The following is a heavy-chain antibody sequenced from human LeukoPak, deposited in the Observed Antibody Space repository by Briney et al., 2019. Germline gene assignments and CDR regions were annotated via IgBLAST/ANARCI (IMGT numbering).Heavy chain of an antibody. D-gene: IGHD3-9*01. CDR3: ARGSRPVYNLLTGKRYFDY. V-gene: IGHV1-46*01. J-gene: IGHJ4*02. CDR1: GYTFTTYY. CDR2: INPSGGST. Sequence: ASVKVSCKASGYTFTTYYVHWVRQAPGQGLEWMGIINPSGGSTTYAQKFRGRLTMTRDMSTSTVYMELSSLRSEDTAVYYCARGSRPVYNLLTGKRYFDYWGQGALLTVSS.